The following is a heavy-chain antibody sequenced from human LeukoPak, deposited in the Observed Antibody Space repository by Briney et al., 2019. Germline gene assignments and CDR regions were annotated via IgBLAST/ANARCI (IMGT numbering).Heavy chain of an antibody. CDR1: GFTFSSYA. CDR3: AKVVSGSYWREGMYYFDY. V-gene: IGHV3-23*01. Sequence: PGGSLRLSCAASGFTFSSYAMSWVRQAPGKGLEWVSAISGSGGSTYYADSVKGRFTISRDNSKNTLYLQMNSLRAEDTAVYYCAKVVSGSYWREGMYYFDYWGQGTLVTVSS. J-gene: IGHJ4*02. D-gene: IGHD1-26*01. CDR2: ISGSGGST.